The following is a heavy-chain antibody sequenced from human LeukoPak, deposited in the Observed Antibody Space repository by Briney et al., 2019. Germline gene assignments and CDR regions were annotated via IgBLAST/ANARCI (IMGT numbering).Heavy chain of an antibody. CDR3: AREPSGYSSGGLDY. CDR2: INPNSGGT. CDR1: GYTFTGYY. Sequence: ASVKVSCKASGYTFTGYYMHWVRQAPGQGLEWMGWINPNSGGTNYAQKFQGRVTMTRDMSTSTVYMELSSLRSEDTAVYYCAREPSGYSSGGLDYWGQGTLVTVSS. V-gene: IGHV1-2*02. D-gene: IGHD6-19*01. J-gene: IGHJ4*02.